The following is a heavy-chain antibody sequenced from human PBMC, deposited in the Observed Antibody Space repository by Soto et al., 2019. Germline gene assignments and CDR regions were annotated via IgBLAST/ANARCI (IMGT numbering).Heavy chain of an antibody. CDR3: ARVIAVAGPYYYYGMDV. CDR1: GFTFSSYA. V-gene: IGHV3-30-3*01. Sequence: GGSLRLSCAASGFTFSSYAMHWVRQAPGKGLEWVAVISYDGSNKYYADSVKGRFTISRDNSKNTLYLQMNSLRAEETAVYYCARVIAVAGPYYYYGMDVWGQGTTVTVSS. CDR2: ISYDGSNK. D-gene: IGHD6-19*01. J-gene: IGHJ6*02.